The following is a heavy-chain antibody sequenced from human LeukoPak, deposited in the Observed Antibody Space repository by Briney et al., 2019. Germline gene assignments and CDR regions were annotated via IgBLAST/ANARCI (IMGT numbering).Heavy chain of an antibody. J-gene: IGHJ4*02. CDR3: TVHADTALAIGY. V-gene: IGHV3-15*05. CDR2: IKTKKDGGTR. Sequence: GGSLRLSCAVSGFTLDDAWMSWVRQALGKGLEWVGLIKTKKDGGTRDYAATVKGRFAISGDDSKTNLYLQMNSLKIEDTAVYYCTVHADTALAIGYWGQGTLVTVSS. D-gene: IGHD5-18*01. CDR1: GFTLDDAW.